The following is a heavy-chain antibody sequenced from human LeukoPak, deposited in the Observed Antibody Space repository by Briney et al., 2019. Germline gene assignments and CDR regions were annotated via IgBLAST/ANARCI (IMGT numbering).Heavy chain of an antibody. J-gene: IGHJ4*02. CDR3: AGRVVPADKFVY. Sequence: ASVKVSCKASGYTFTSYGVSWVRQAPGQGLEWMGWINPNSGGTNYAQKFQGRVTMTRDTSISTAYMELSRLRSDDTVVYYCAGRVVPADKFVYWGQGTLVTVSS. CDR1: GYTFTSYG. D-gene: IGHD2-2*01. CDR2: INPNSGGT. V-gene: IGHV1-2*02.